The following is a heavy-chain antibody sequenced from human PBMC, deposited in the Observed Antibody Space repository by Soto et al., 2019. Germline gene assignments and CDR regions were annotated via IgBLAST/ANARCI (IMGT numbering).Heavy chain of an antibody. J-gene: IGHJ6*02. Sequence: QVQLVESGGGVVQPGRSLRLSCAASGFTFSSYGMHWVRQAPGKGLEWVAVISYDGSNKYYADSVQGRFTISRDNSKNTLYLQMNSLRAEDTAVYYCAKNQGYGSGSYFYYYYGMDVWGQGTTVTVSS. CDR3: AKNQGYGSGSYFYYYYGMDV. D-gene: IGHD3-10*01. V-gene: IGHV3-30*18. CDR1: GFTFSSYG. CDR2: ISYDGSNK.